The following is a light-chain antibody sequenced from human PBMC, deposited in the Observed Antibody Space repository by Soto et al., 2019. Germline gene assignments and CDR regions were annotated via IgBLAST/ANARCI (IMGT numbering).Light chain of an antibody. J-gene: IGKJ4*01. Sequence: IVLTQSPATLSLSPGNRATLFCRASQNISSYLIWYQQKPGQSPRVLIYGASNRATGIPARFSGSGSGTDFTLTISSLEPEDFAVYYCQQRSNWPPLTFGGGTKVDIK. CDR1: QNISSY. CDR3: QQRSNWPPLT. CDR2: GAS. V-gene: IGKV3-11*01.